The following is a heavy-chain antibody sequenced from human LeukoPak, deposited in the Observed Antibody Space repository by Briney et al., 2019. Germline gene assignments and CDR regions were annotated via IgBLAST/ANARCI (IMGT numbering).Heavy chain of an antibody. J-gene: IGHJ4*02. CDR3: AKGYSYGYGRMDHDY. Sequence: GGSLRLSCAASGFTFSTCAMHWVRQAPDMGLEWLAMISFDGNNVNHADSVKGRFTISRDNSKNTLYLQMNSLRAEDTAVYYCAKGYSYGYGRMDHDYWGQGTLVTVSS. CDR1: GFTFSTCA. V-gene: IGHV3-30-3*01. CDR2: ISFDGNNV. D-gene: IGHD5-18*01.